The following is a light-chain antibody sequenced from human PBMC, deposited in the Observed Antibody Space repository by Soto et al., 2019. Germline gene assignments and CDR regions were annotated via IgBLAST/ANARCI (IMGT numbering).Light chain of an antibody. CDR1: STTIGAGFD. CDR2: GNI. J-gene: IGLJ1*01. V-gene: IGLV1-40*01. CDR3: QSHDSSLSGFYV. Sequence: VVSQPPSVSGAPGQRVTISCTGSSTTIGAGFDVHWYQQLPGTAPKLLIYGNINRPSGVPDRFSGSKSSTSASLAITGLQAEDEAVYYCQSHDSSLSGFYVFGTGTKVTVL.